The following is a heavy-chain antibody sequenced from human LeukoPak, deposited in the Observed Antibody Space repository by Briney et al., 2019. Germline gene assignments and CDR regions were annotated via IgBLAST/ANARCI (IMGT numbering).Heavy chain of an antibody. CDR3: ARARVFGFWSGYYTAYYLDF. Sequence: PSETLSLTCAVSGESFIGHYWTWIRQSPGKGLEWLGEINHRGTTNYNPSLESRIRLSIDTSKNQFSLSVTFLTAADTAVYFCARARVFGFWSGYYTAYYLDFWGQGSLVTVSS. CDR2: INHRGTT. D-gene: IGHD3-3*01. V-gene: IGHV4-34*01. CDR1: GESFIGHY. J-gene: IGHJ4*02.